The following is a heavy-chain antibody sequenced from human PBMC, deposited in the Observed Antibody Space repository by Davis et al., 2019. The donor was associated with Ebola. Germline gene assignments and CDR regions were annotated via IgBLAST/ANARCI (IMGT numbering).Heavy chain of an antibody. V-gene: IGHV1-2*02. D-gene: IGHD3-9*01. CDR3: ARSDRAGYPTLGY. CDR2: INPNSGGT. CDR1: GYTFTGYY. Sequence: ASVKVSCKASGYTFTGYYMHWVRQAPGQGLEWMGWINPNSGGTNYAQKFQGRVTMTRDTSISTAYMELSRLRSDDTAVYYCARSDRAGYPTLGYWGQGTLVTVSS. J-gene: IGHJ4*02.